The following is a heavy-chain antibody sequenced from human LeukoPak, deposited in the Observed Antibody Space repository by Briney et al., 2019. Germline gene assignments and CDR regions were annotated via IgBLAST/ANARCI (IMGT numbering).Heavy chain of an antibody. V-gene: IGHV4-30-2*01. CDR3: ARGYGNDTAMVTGARRFDY. D-gene: IGHD5-18*01. Sequence: SETLSLTCAVSGGSISSGGYSWSWIRQPPGKGLEWIGYIYHSGSTYYNPSLKSRVTISVDRSKNQFSLKLSSVTAADTAVYYCARGYGNDTAMVTGARRFDYWGQGTLVTVSS. CDR2: IYHSGST. J-gene: IGHJ4*02. CDR1: GGSISSGGYS.